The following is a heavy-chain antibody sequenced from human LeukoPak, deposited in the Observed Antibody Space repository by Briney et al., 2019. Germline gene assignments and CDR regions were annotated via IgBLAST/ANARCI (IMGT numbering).Heavy chain of an antibody. D-gene: IGHD3-10*01. CDR1: GFTFTNAW. J-gene: IGHJ4*02. V-gene: IGHV3-15*01. CDR2: IKSKTDGETT. Sequence: GGSLRLSCVDSGFTFTNAWMSWVRQAPGKGLEWIGRIKSKTDGETTNYAEPVRGRFTISRDDSKSAVYPQMNSLKIEDTAVYYCTTDLGTYYHGSQRLIPIDYWGQGTLVTVSS. CDR3: TTDLGTYYHGSQRLIPIDY.